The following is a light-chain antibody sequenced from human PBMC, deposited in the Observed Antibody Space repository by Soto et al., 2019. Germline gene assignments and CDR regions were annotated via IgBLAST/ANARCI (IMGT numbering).Light chain of an antibody. Sequence: MTQSPSSPSASVGGRVTLSCRASRTVSNRLAWYQHKPGQAPRILISGASTGATGIPPRFRGSGSGTEFTLTVDTLQSEDIEIYYCQQYYHWPVTFGGGTKVDIK. J-gene: IGKJ4*01. CDR1: RTVSNR. CDR3: QQYYHWPVT. V-gene: IGKV3-15*01. CDR2: GAS.